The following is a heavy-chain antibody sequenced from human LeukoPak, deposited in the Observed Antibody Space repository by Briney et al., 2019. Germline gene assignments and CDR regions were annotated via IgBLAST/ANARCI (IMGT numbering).Heavy chain of an antibody. V-gene: IGHV4-4*07. J-gene: IGHJ4*02. CDR1: GSSISSYY. CDR2: IYTSGST. CDR3: ARDGGSATGSGWTN. D-gene: IGHD6-19*01. Sequence: PSETLSLTCTVSGSSISSYYWSWIRKPAGKGLEWIGRIYTSGSTNYNPSLKSRVTMSVDTSKNQFSLKLSSVTAADTAVYYCARDGGSATGSGWTNWGQGTLVTVSS.